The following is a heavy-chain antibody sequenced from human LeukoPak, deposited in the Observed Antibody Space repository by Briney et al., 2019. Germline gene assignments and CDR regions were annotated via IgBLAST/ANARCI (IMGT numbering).Heavy chain of an antibody. Sequence: ASVKGSCKASGGTFSSYDVIWVRRAPGQGLERMGGIIPIFGTANYAQKFQGRVTITADESTSTAYMELSSLRSEDTAVYYCARQRATADYDWFDSWGQGTLVTVSS. CDR2: IIPIFGTA. CDR3: ARQRATADYDWFDS. D-gene: IGHD4-17*01. V-gene: IGHV1-69*13. CDR1: GGTFSSYD. J-gene: IGHJ5*01.